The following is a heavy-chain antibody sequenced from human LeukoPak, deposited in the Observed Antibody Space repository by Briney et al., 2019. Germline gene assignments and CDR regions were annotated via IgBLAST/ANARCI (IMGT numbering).Heavy chain of an antibody. D-gene: IGHD3-9*01. CDR2: INPSGGST. CDR3: AASYFDWLKPDY. V-gene: IGHV1-46*01. J-gene: IGHJ4*02. Sequence: ASVKVSCKASGYTFTSYYMHWVRQAPGQGLEWMGIINPSGGSTSYAQKFQGRVTMTRDTSTSTAYMELSSLRSEDTAVYYCAASYFDWLKPDYWGQGTLVTVSS. CDR1: GYTFTSYY.